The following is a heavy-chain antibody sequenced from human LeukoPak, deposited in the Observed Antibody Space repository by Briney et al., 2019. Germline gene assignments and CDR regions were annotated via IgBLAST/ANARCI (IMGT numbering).Heavy chain of an antibody. J-gene: IGHJ4*02. Sequence: PGGSLRLSCAASGFTFSSHWMHWVRQAPGKGLVWVSRINSDGSSTSYADSVKGRFTISRDNAKNTLYLQMNSLRAEDTAVYYCARGVSGGNSLGYFDYWGQGTLVTVSS. D-gene: IGHD4-23*01. CDR2: INSDGSST. CDR1: GFTFSSHW. CDR3: ARGVSGGNSLGYFDY. V-gene: IGHV3-74*01.